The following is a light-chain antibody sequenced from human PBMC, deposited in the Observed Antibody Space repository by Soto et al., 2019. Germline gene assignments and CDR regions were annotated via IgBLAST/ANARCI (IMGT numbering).Light chain of an antibody. V-gene: IGKV3-15*01. CDR2: GAS. CDR3: QQYNNWPPS. Sequence: EIVMTQSPATLSVSPGERATLSCRASQSVSSNLAWYQQKPGQAPRLLIYGASTRATGIPARSSGSGSGTEFTLTIRSLQSEDFAVYYCQQYNNWPPSFGGGTKVEIK. J-gene: IGKJ4*01. CDR1: QSVSSN.